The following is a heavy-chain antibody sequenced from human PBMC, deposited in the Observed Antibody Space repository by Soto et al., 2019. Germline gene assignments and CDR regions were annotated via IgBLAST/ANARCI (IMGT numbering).Heavy chain of an antibody. Sequence: SDTLSLTCTVSGGSISSYYWSWIRQPAGKGLEWIGRIYTSGSTNYNPSLKSRVTMSVDTSKNQFSLRLSSVTAADTAVYYCARCTSSDYDFWSGYYPKAFDIWGQGTMVTVSS. D-gene: IGHD3-3*01. CDR2: IYTSGST. CDR1: GGSISSYY. J-gene: IGHJ3*02. CDR3: ARCTSSDYDFWSGYYPKAFDI. V-gene: IGHV4-4*07.